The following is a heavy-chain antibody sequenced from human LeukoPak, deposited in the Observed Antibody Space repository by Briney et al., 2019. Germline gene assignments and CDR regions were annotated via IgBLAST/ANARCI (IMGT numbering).Heavy chain of an antibody. D-gene: IGHD6-19*01. J-gene: IGHJ4*02. V-gene: IGHV3-23*01. Sequence: PGGSLRLSCAASGFTVSSNYMSWVRQAPGKGLEWVSAIGSGGGSTDYADAVQGRFTISRDNSKSTLYLQMNSLRAEDTAVYYCAKGFLGGTDQYFGSWGQGTLVTVSS. CDR1: GFTVSSNY. CDR3: AKGFLGGTDQYFGS. CDR2: IGSGGGST.